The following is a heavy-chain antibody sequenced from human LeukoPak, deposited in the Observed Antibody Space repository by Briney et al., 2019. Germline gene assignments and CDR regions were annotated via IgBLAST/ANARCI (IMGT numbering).Heavy chain of an antibody. Sequence: GGSLRLSCAASGFTFSGSAMHWVRQASGKGLEWVGRIRSKANSYATAYAASVKGRFTISRGDSKNTAYLQMNSLKTEDTAVYYCTRQGIAAAGTPVDYWGQGTLVTVSS. D-gene: IGHD6-13*01. CDR3: TRQGIAAAGTPVDY. V-gene: IGHV3-73*01. CDR1: GFTFSGSA. CDR2: IRSKANSYAT. J-gene: IGHJ4*02.